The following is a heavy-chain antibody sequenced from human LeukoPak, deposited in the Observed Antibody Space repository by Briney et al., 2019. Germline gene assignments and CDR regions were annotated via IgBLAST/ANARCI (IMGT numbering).Heavy chain of an antibody. CDR1: GIILSSYW. Sequence: GGSLRLSCAASGIILSSYWMSWVRQAPGKGLEWVANIKQDGSEKYYVDSVKGRFTISRDNAKNSLYLQMNSLRAEDTAVYYCASRNSLFIWGQGTLVTVSS. V-gene: IGHV3-7*01. D-gene: IGHD4-23*01. J-gene: IGHJ4*02. CDR3: ASRNSLFI. CDR2: IKQDGSEK.